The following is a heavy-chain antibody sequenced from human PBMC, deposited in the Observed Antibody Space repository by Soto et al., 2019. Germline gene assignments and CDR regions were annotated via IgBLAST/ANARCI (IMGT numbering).Heavy chain of an antibody. D-gene: IGHD3-10*01. CDR1: GFTFSSYW. CDR3: ARNYYGSGSDYYYYYYYMDV. V-gene: IGHV3-7*01. J-gene: IGHJ6*03. CDR2: IKQDGSEK. Sequence: GGSLRLSCAASGFTFSSYWMSWVRQAPGKGLEWVANIKQDGSEKYYVDSVKGRFTISRDNAKNSLYLQMNSLRAEDTAVYYCARNYYGSGSDYYYYYYYMDVWGKGTTVTVSS.